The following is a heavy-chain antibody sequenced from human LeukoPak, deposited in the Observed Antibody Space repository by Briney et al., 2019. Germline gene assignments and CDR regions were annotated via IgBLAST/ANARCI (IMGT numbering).Heavy chain of an antibody. CDR1: GFTFSSYS. Sequence: GGSLRLSCAASGFTFSSYSMNWVRQAPGKGLEWVSSISSGSSYIYYADSVKGRFTISRDNAKNTLYLQMNSLRAEDTAVHYCAKGSDYDSSGFGPPYYFDYWGQGTLVTVSS. V-gene: IGHV3-21*04. CDR2: ISSGSSYI. J-gene: IGHJ4*02. CDR3: AKGSDYDSSGFGPPYYFDY. D-gene: IGHD3-22*01.